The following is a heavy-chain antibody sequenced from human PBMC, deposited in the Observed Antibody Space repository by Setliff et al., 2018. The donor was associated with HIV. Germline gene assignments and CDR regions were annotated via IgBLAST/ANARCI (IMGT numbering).Heavy chain of an antibody. CDR3: ARGGPPNDYSYYFDS. J-gene: IGHJ4*02. CDR2: NSGYGEET. D-gene: IGHD4-17*01. V-gene: IGHV3-23*01. Sequence: GGSLRLSCVGSGFTFRTYAMGWVRQAPGKGLEWVSSNSGYGEETYYADSVKGRFSISRDNSKNTLYLQMNRLRAEDTAVYYCARGGPPNDYSYYFDSWGQGTLVTVSS. CDR1: GFTFRTYA.